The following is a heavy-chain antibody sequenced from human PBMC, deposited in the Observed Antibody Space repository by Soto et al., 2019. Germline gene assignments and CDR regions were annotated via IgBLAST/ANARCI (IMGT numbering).Heavy chain of an antibody. J-gene: IGHJ4*02. D-gene: IGHD3-22*01. CDR3: ATVGNSSGYYL. CDR1: GGSIGTYY. CDR2: IYYRGNT. V-gene: IGHV4-59*12. Sequence: SETLSLTCTVSGGSIGTYYWSRIRQPPGKGLEWIGYIYYRGNTDYNPSLKSRVTISLDTPKNQFSLKLSSVTAADTAVYYCATVGNSSGYYLWGQGTLVTVSS.